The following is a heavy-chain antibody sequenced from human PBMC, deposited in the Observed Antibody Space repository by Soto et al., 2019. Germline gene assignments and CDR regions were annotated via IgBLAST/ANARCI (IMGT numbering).Heavy chain of an antibody. V-gene: IGHV4-59*08. Sequence: PSETLSLTCTVSGGSTSPYYWNWIRQPPGKGLEWIGSIFHSGSTSYNPSLESRVTISVDTSKNQFSLKVSSVTVADTAVYYCARLGGFCSSTNCYGYYAMDVWGQGTTVTVSS. CDR3: ARLGGFCSSTNCYGYYAMDV. D-gene: IGHD2-2*01. CDR2: IFHSGST. J-gene: IGHJ6*02. CDR1: GGSTSPYY.